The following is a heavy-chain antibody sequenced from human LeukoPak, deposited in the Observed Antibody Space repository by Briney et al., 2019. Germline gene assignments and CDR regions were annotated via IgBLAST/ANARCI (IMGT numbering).Heavy chain of an antibody. CDR3: ARDSDGLLWFGETPPDAFDI. Sequence: ASVKVSCKASGYTFTGYYMHWVRQAPGQGLEWMGRINPNSGGTNYAQKFQGRVTMTRDTSVSTAYMELSRLRYDDTAVYYCARDSDGLLWFGETPPDAFDIWGQGTMVTVS. CDR1: GYTFTGYY. CDR2: INPNSGGT. J-gene: IGHJ3*02. V-gene: IGHV1-2*06. D-gene: IGHD3-10*01.